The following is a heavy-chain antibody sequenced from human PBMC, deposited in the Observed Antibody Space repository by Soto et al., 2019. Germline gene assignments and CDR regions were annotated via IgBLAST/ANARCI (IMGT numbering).Heavy chain of an antibody. V-gene: IGHV4-31*03. CDR1: GGSISSGGYY. Sequence: SETLSLTCSVSGGSISSGGYYWSWIRQHPGKGLEWIGYIYYSGSTYYNPSLKSRVTISVDTSKNQFSLKLNSVTAADTAVYYCARESVYYYDSSGPDYWGQGTLVTVSS. D-gene: IGHD3-22*01. CDR3: ARESVYYYDSSGPDY. J-gene: IGHJ4*02. CDR2: IYYSGST.